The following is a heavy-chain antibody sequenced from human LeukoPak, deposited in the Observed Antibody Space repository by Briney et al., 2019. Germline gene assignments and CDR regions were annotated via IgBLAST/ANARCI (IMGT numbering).Heavy chain of an antibody. J-gene: IGHJ4*02. CDR2: INHSGST. V-gene: IGHV4-34*01. CDR3: ARLTMVRGVIYYFDY. Sequence: SETLSLTCAVYGGSFSGYYWSWIRQPPGKGLEWIGEINHSGSTNYNPSLKSRVTISVDTSKNQFSLKLSSVTAADTAVYYCARLTMVRGVIYYFDYWGQGTLVSVSS. CDR1: GGSFSGYY. D-gene: IGHD3-10*01.